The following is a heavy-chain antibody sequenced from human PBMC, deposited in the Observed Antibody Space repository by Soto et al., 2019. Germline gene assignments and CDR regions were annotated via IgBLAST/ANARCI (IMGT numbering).Heavy chain of an antibody. J-gene: IGHJ4*02. D-gene: IGHD6-13*01. CDR2: IDSGGGT. CDR1: GFTVSTNY. V-gene: IGHV3-66*01. Sequence: EVQLVESGGGLVQPGGSLRLSCAASGFTVSTNYMTWVRQAPGKGLEWVSLIDSGGGTYYADSLKGRFTISRDNSKNTLYLQMNSLRAEDTAVYYCARDRRWYAYWGQGPLVTVSS. CDR3: ARDRRWYAY.